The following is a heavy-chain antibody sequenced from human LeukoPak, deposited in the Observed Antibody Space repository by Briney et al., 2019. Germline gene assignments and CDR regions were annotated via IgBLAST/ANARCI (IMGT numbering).Heavy chain of an antibody. CDR3: AKGGIAAAGTSFYSDC. D-gene: IGHD6-13*01. CDR1: GFTFSAFS. V-gene: IGHV3-23*01. CDR2: ISGSGSGA. Sequence: GGSLRLSCAASGFTFSAFSMTWVRQAPGKGLEWVSGISGSGSGAYYPDSVKGRFTISRDNSKNTLYLQMNSLRAEDTAVYYCAKGGIAAAGTSFYSDCWGQGTLVTVSS. J-gene: IGHJ4*02.